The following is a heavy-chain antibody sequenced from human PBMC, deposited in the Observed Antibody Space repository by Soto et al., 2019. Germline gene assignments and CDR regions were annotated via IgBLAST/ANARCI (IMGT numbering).Heavy chain of an antibody. J-gene: IGHJ4*02. V-gene: IGHV1-69*12. CDR1: GGTFSSYA. CDR2: VIPMFGTP. D-gene: IGHD3-16*01. Sequence: QVQLVQSGAEVKKPGSSVKVSCKASGGTFSSYAITWVRQAPGRGLEWMGGVIPMFGTPNYAQKFQDRVTITADESTKTASMDLSRLGSGEPGLYYWAIIFSCGWGGDLGYWGQGTLVTVSS. CDR3: AIIFSCGWGGDLGY.